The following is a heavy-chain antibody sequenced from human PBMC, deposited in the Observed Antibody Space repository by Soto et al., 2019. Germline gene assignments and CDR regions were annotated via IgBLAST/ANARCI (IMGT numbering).Heavy chain of an antibody. V-gene: IGHV1-3*01. D-gene: IGHD3-22*01. Sequence: QVQLVQSGAEVKKPGASVKVSCKASGYTFTTYAIHWVRQAPRQRLEWMGWISGGNGNTKYSQKFQGRVTITRDTSASTAYMELSSLRYEDTAVYYCAWDSSGYLYFWGQGTLVTVSS. CDR1: GYTFTTYA. CDR3: AWDSSGYLYF. CDR2: ISGGNGNT. J-gene: IGHJ4*02.